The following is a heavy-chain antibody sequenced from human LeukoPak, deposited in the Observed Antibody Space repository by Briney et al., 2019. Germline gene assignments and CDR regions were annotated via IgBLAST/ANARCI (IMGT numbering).Heavy chain of an antibody. CDR1: KFTFSSYV. CDR2: ISGSDGST. Sequence: GGSLRLSCAASKFTFSSYVMSWARQAPGKGLEWVSAISGSDGSTYYADSVKGRFTISRDNSKNTLYLQMNSLTAEDTAVYYCARDRLYYGFDYWGQGTQVTVSS. V-gene: IGHV3-23*01. D-gene: IGHD3-10*01. J-gene: IGHJ4*02. CDR3: ARDRLYYGFDY.